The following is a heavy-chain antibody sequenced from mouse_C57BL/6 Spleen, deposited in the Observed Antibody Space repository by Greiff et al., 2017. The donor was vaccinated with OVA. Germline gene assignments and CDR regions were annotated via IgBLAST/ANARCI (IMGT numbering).Heavy chain of an antibody. J-gene: IGHJ4*01. CDR3: ARDSNYYAMDY. V-gene: IGHV5-16*01. Sequence: EVKLMDSEGGLVQPVSSMKLSCTASGFTFSDYYMAWVRQVPEKGLEWVANINYDGSSTYYLDSLKSRFIISRDNAKNILYLQMSSLKSEDTATYYCARDSNYYAMDYWGQGTSVTVSS. D-gene: IGHD2-5*01. CDR1: GFTFSDYY. CDR2: INYDGSST.